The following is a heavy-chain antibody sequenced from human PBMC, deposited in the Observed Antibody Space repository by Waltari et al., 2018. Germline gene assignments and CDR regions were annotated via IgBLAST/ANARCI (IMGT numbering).Heavy chain of an antibody. Sequence: QLQLQESGPGLVKPSETLSLTCTVSGGSISSSSYYWGWIRQPPGKVLEWIGSIYSSGSTYYNPSRKSRVTISVDTSKNQFSLKLSSVTAADTAVYYCTRRPPGSSNREPWGQGTLVTVSS. CDR1: GGSISSSSYY. J-gene: IGHJ5*02. CDR2: IYSSGST. V-gene: IGHV4-39*01. D-gene: IGHD3-10*01. CDR3: TRRPPGSSNREP.